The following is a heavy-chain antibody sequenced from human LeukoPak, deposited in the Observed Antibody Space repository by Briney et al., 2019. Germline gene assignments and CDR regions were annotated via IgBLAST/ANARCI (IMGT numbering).Heavy chain of an antibody. CDR3: AREEDTASY. CDR1: GGSFSGYY. D-gene: IGHD5-18*01. J-gene: IGHJ4*02. Sequence: PSETLSLTCVVYGGSFSGYYWSWIRQPPGKGLEWIGEINHSGGTNYNPSLKSRVTISVDTSKNQFSLKLSSVTAADTAVYYCAREEDTASYWGQGTLVTVSS. V-gene: IGHV4-34*01. CDR2: INHSGGT.